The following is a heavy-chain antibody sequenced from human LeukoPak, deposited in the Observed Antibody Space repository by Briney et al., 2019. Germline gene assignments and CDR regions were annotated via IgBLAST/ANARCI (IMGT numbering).Heavy chain of an antibody. CDR3: ARGAMDRGIAAASDYVDY. CDR2: MNPNSGNT. V-gene: IGHV1-8*01. D-gene: IGHD6-13*01. J-gene: IGHJ4*02. CDR1: GYTFTSYD. Sequence: ASVKVSCKASGYTFTSYDINWVRQATGQGLEWMGWMNPNSGNTGYAQKFQGRVTMTRNTSISTAYMELSSLRSEDTAVYYCARGAMDRGIAAASDYVDYWGQGTLVTVSS.